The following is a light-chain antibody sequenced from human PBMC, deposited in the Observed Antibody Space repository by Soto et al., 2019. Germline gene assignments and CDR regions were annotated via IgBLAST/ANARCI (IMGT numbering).Light chain of an antibody. CDR2: GAS. V-gene: IGKV3D-20*02. CDR1: QTITRSS. Sequence: EIVLTPSPGTLSLSPGDRATLSCRASQTITRSSLAWYQQKPGQRPRLLIFGASIRATGVPDRFSASGSGTDFTLTISSLEPEDSAVYYCQQRHMWPITFGQGTRLEI. CDR3: QQRHMWPIT. J-gene: IGKJ5*01.